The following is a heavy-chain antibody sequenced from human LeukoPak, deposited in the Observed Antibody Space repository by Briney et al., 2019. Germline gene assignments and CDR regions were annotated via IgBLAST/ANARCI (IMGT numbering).Heavy chain of an antibody. D-gene: IGHD3-9*01. CDR1: GYTFTGYY. V-gene: IGHV1-2*02. J-gene: IGHJ4*02. CDR3: ARGCPIRYFDWSPPPYYFDY. Sequence: ASVKVSCKASGYTFTGYYMHWVRQAPGQGLERMGWINPNSGGTNYAQKFQGRVTMTRDTSISTAYMELSRLRSDDTAVYYCARGCPIRYFDWSPPPYYFDYWGRGTLVTVSS. CDR2: INPNSGGT.